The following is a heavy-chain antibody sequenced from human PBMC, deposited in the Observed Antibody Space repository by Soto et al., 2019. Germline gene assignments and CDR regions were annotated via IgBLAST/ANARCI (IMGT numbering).Heavy chain of an antibody. CDR1: GFTFTSSA. J-gene: IGHJ6*02. V-gene: IGHV1-58*01. CDR3: AATYYYGSGSYGEYGMDV. CDR2: IVVGSGNT. Sequence: QMQLVQSGPEVKKPGTSVKVSCKASGFTFTSSAVQWVRQARGQRLEWIGWIVVGSGNTNYAQKFQERVTITRDMSTSTAYMELSSLRSEDTAVYYCAATYYYGSGSYGEYGMDVWGQGTTVTVSS. D-gene: IGHD3-10*01.